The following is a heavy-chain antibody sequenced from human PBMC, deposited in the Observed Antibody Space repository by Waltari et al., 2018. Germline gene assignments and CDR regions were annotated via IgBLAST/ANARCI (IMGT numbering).Heavy chain of an antibody. J-gene: IGHJ3*02. D-gene: IGHD2-2*01. V-gene: IGHV4-34*01. CDR1: GGSFSGYY. CDR2: SNTDGST. Sequence: QVQLQQWGAGLLKPSETLSLTCAVYGGSFSGYYCSWIRQPQGKGLEWIGESNTDGSTNYNPSLNITGTISGDTAKSQFSVKLGVVTSADTAVYYCARALYFSSTSCFFDIWGQGTMVTVSS. CDR3: ARALYFSSTSCFFDI.